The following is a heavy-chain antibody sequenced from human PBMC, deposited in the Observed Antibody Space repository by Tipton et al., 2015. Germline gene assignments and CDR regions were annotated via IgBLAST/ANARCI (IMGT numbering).Heavy chain of an antibody. CDR3: VKGQLELRGDFDY. CDR1: GFTFSDSS. CDR2: IRSKANTYAT. J-gene: IGHJ4*02. D-gene: IGHD1-7*01. V-gene: IGHV3-73*01. Sequence: SLRLSCAASGFTFSDSSMHWVRQASGKGLEWVGQIRSKANTYATSYAASVKGRFTISRDDSKNTAYLQMNSLRTEDTAVYYCVKGQLELRGDFDYWGQGTLVTVSS.